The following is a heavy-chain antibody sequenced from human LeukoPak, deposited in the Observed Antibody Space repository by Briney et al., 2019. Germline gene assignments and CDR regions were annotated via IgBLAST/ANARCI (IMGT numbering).Heavy chain of an antibody. CDR1: GFTFSSYA. J-gene: IGHJ4*02. CDR3: ARDRVIAVAGTVLDY. CDR2: ISYDGSNK. D-gene: IGHD6-19*01. V-gene: IGHV3-30-3*01. Sequence: PAGSLRLSCAASGFTFSSYAMHWVRQAPGEGLEWVAVISYDGSNKYYADSVKGRFTISRDNSKNTLYLQMNSLRAEDTAVYYCARDRVIAVAGTVLDYWGQGTLVTVSS.